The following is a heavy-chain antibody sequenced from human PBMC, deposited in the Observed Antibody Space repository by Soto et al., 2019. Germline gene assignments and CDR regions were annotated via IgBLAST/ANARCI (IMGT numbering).Heavy chain of an antibody. CDR1: GVTVSSNY. D-gene: IGHD3-16*01. CDR3: ARDIPHYDYIWGSYRGYYMDV. CDR2: IYSGGST. V-gene: IGHV3-53*04. Sequence: PVGSLRLSWAASGVTVSSNYMSWVRQAPGKGLEWVSVIYSGGSTYYADSVKGRFTISRHNSKNTLYLQMNSLRAEDTAVYYCARDIPHYDYIWGSYRGYYMDVWGKGTTVTVSS. J-gene: IGHJ6*03.